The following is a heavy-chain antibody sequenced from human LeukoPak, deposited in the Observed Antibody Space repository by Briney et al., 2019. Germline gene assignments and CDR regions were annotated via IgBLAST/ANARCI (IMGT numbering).Heavy chain of an antibody. CDR2: IYTSGST. CDR1: GGSISSGSYY. D-gene: IGHD2-15*01. Sequence: SETLSLTCTVSGGSISSGSYYWSWIRQPAGKGLEWIGRIYTSGSTNYNPSLKSRVTISVDTSKNQFSLKLRSVTAADTAVYYCARQDRYCSGGSCYPAFDYWGQGTLVTVSS. CDR3: ARQDRYCSGGSCYPAFDY. J-gene: IGHJ4*02. V-gene: IGHV4-61*02.